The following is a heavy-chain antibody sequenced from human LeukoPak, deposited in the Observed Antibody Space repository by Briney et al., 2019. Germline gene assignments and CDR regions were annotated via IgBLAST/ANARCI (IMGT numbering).Heavy chain of an antibody. CDR1: GYTFTNYG. CDR2: MNPNSGNT. CDR3: ANGRGLRFLER. Sequence: ASVKASCKASGYTFTNYGISWVRQATGQGLEWMGWMNPNSGNTGYAQKFQGRVTITRNTSISTAYMELSSLRSEDTAVYYCANGRGLRFLERWGQGTLVTVSS. D-gene: IGHD3-3*01. J-gene: IGHJ4*02. V-gene: IGHV1-8*03.